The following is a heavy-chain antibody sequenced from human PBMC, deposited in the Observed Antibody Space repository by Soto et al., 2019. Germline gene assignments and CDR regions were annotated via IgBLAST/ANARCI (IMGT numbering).Heavy chain of an antibody. CDR1: GYSFTTHR. CDR2: FDPVNSAA. Sequence: LGESLKISCKGIGYSFTTHRLGCVRQTPGKGLEWMVLFDPVNSAARYSPSFEGQVVISADTSVSTAFLQWSSLKPSDTAVYYCARPDYTQDVWYHAYDIWGQGTMVTVSS. CDR3: ARPDYTQDVWYHAYDI. J-gene: IGHJ3*02. V-gene: IGHV5-51*01. D-gene: IGHD3-3*01.